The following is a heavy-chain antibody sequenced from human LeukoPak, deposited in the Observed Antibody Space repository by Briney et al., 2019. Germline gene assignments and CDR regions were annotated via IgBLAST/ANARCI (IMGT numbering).Heavy chain of an antibody. CDR1: GYSFTSYW. J-gene: IGHJ4*02. D-gene: IGHD3-22*01. CDR3: ATQRGYYYDSSGYPYYFDY. Sequence: GESLKIPWKGSGYSFTSYWIGWVPQMPGKGLEGMGKIYSGDSDTRYSPSFQGQVTISADKSISTAYLQWSSLKASDTAMYYCATQRGYYYDSSGYPYYFDYWGQGTLVTVSS. CDR2: IYSGDSDT. V-gene: IGHV5-51*01.